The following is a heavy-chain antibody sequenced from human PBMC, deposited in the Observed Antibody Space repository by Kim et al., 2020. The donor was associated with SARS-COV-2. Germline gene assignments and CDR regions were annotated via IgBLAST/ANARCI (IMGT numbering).Heavy chain of an antibody. CDR1: GGSIRSGGYY. CDR3: ARFSYYYDSSGLIDV. CDR2: IYYSGST. Sequence: SETLSLNCTVSGGSIRSGGYYWSWIRQHPGKGLEWIGYIYYSGSTYYNPSLKSRVTISVDTSKNQFSLKLSSVTAADTAVYYCARFSYYYDSSGLIDVWGQGTTVTVSS. V-gene: IGHV4-31*03. J-gene: IGHJ6*02. D-gene: IGHD3-22*01.